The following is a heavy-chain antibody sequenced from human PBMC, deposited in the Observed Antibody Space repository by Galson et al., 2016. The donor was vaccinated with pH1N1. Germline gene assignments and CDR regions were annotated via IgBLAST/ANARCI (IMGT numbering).Heavy chain of an antibody. D-gene: IGHD1-14*01. CDR3: ARVNHYYYYGMDV. Sequence: SLRLSCAASGFTFSSYSMNWVRQAPGKGLEWVSYISSSSSTIYYADSVKGRFTISRDSAKNSLYLQMNSLRAEDTAVYYCARVNHYYYYGMDVWGQGTTVTVSS. CDR2: ISSSSSTI. CDR1: GFTFSSYS. V-gene: IGHV3-48*01. J-gene: IGHJ6*02.